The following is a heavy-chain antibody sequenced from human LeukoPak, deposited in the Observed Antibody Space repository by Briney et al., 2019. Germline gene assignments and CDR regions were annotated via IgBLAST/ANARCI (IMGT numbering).Heavy chain of an antibody. J-gene: IGHJ4*02. D-gene: IGHD5-18*01. CDR1: GFTFSSYS. Sequence: GWSLKLSCAASGFTFSSYSMNWVRQAPGKGLEWVSSISSSSSYIYYVDSVKGRFTISRDNAKNSLYLQMNSLRAEDTAVYYCAKVRGYSYGSLDYWGQGTLVTVSS. V-gene: IGHV3-21*01. CDR3: AKVRGYSYGSLDY. CDR2: ISSSSSYI.